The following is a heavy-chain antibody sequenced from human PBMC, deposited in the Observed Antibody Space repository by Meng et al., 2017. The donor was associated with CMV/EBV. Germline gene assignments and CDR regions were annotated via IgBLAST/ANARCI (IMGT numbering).Heavy chain of an antibody. V-gene: IGHV1-46*01. CDR3: ARDLGCGGDCYSFP. J-gene: IGHJ5*02. Sequence: SGYTFTSYYMRWVRQVPGQGLEWMGIINPSGGSTSYAQKFQGRVTMTRDTSTSTVYMELSSLRSEDTAVYYCARDLGCGGDCYSFPWGQGTLVTVSS. CDR1: GYTFTSYY. D-gene: IGHD2-21*01. CDR2: INPSGGST.